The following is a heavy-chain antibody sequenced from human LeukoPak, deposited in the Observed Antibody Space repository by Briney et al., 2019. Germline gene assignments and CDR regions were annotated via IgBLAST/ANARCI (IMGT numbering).Heavy chain of an antibody. CDR3: AREGEIGYDLSDY. CDR1: GYTFTNYY. D-gene: IGHD5-12*01. J-gene: IGHJ4*02. Sequence: GASVKVSCKASGYTFTNYYMNWVRQAPGQGLEWMGIINPSGGSTSYAQKFQGRVTVTRDTSTSTVYMELSSLRSEDTAMYYCAREGEIGYDLSDYWGQGTPVTVSS. V-gene: IGHV1-46*01. CDR2: INPSGGST.